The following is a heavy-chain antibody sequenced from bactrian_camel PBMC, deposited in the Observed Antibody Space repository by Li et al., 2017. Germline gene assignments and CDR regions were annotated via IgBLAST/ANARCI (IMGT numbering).Heavy chain of an antibody. D-gene: IGHD2*01. CDR1: GYRHSSGV. J-gene: IGHJ6*01. Sequence: EVQLVESGGGSVEIGGTLRLSCEASGYRHSSGVCAGWFRQAPGKGREGVASIRDGGATTNYASSVRGRFIISQDNAKNTVYLQMNDLKPEDSGTYYCAASWDVTAIEALGRIADPAFGYWGEGTQVTVSS. CDR2: IRDGGATT. CDR3: AASWDVTAIEALGRIADPAFGY. V-gene: IGHV3S40*01.